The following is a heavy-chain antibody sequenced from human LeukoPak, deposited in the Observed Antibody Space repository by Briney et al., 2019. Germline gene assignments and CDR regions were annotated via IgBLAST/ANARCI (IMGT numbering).Heavy chain of an antibody. CDR1: GYTFTGHY. J-gene: IGHJ4*02. V-gene: IGHV1-2*02. Sequence: GASVKVSCKASGYTFTGHYMHWVRQAPGQGLEWMGWINPNSGGTNYAQKFQGRVTMTRDTSISTAYMELSRLRSDDTAVYYCARRGIAAAGLTYFDYWGQGTLVTVSS. CDR3: ARRGIAAAGLTYFDY. D-gene: IGHD6-13*01. CDR2: INPNSGGT.